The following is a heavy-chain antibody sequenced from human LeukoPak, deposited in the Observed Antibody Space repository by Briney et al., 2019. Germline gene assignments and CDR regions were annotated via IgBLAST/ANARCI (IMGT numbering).Heavy chain of an antibody. Sequence: AGSLRLSCAASGFTFSSYVMNWVRQAPGKGLEWVSYISSSGSDIYHADSVKGRFTISRDNAKNSLYLQMNSLRAEDTAVYYCARVDYGAYASFDIWGQGTMVTVSS. CDR1: GFTFSSYV. D-gene: IGHD4-17*01. CDR3: ARVDYGAYASFDI. J-gene: IGHJ3*02. V-gene: IGHV3-48*03. CDR2: ISSSGSDI.